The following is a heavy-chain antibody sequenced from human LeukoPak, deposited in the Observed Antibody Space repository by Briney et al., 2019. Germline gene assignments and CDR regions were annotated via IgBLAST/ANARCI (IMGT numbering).Heavy chain of an antibody. V-gene: IGHV4-39*07. CDR2: IYYSGST. CDR3: ARNGYNYKNGVSDY. J-gene: IGHJ4*02. Sequence: SETLSLTCTVSGGSISSSSYYWGWIRQPPGKGLEWIGSIYYSGSTYYNPSLKSRVTISVDTSKNQFSLKLSSVTAADTAVYYCARNGYNYKNGVSDYWGQGTLVTVSS. CDR1: GGSISSSSYY. D-gene: IGHD5-24*01.